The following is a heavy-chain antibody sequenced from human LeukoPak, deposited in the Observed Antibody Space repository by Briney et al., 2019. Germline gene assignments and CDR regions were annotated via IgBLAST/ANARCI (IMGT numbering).Heavy chain of an antibody. Sequence: GGSLRLSCAASGFTFSSYSMNWVRQAPGKGLEWVSSISSSSYIYYADSVKGRFTISRDNAKNSLYLQMNSLRAEDTAVYYCARDDDSSGYYSYYFDYWGQGTLVTVSS. CDR1: GFTFSSYS. D-gene: IGHD3-22*01. CDR3: ARDDDSSGYYSYYFDY. CDR2: ISSSSYI. V-gene: IGHV3-21*01. J-gene: IGHJ4*02.